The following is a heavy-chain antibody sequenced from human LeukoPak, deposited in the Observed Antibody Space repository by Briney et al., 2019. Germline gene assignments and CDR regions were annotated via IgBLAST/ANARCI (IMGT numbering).Heavy chain of an antibody. V-gene: IGHV4-61*02. J-gene: IGHJ3*02. Sequence: SETLSLTCTVSGGSISSGSYYWSWIRQPAGKGLEWIGRIYTSGSTNCNPSLKSRVTISVDTSKNQFSLKLSSVTAADTAVYYCVATTHDAFDIWGQGTMVTVSS. CDR1: GGSISSGSYY. D-gene: IGHD5-12*01. CDR3: VATTHDAFDI. CDR2: IYTSGST.